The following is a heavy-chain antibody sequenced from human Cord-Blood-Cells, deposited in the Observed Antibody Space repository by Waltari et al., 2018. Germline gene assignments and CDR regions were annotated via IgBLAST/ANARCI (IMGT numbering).Heavy chain of an antibody. V-gene: IGHV4-39*01. CDR2: IYYSGST. CDR1: GCFFIRSIYY. D-gene: IGHD1-26*01. J-gene: IGHJ4*02. CDR3: ARYGRFDY. Sequence: QLQLQESVPGLVKPSETLSLTCSFSGCFFIRSIYYWGWIRQPPGKGLEWIGSIYYSGSTYYNPSLKSRVTISVDTSKNQFSLKLSSVTAADTAVYYCARYGRFDYWGQGTLVTVSS.